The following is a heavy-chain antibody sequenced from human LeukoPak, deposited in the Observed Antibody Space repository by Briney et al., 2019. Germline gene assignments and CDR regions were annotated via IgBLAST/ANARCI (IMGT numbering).Heavy chain of an antibody. CDR3: ARSTRGYYDFWSYFFDY. CDR2: INHSGST. J-gene: IGHJ4*02. V-gene: IGHV4-34*09. CDR1: GGSFSGYY. Sequence: SETLSLTCAVYGGSFSGYYWSWIRQPPGKGLEWIGEINHSGSTNYNPSLKSRVTISVDTSKNQFSLKLSSVTAADTAVYYCARSTRGYYDFWSYFFDYWGQGTLVTVSS. D-gene: IGHD3-3*01.